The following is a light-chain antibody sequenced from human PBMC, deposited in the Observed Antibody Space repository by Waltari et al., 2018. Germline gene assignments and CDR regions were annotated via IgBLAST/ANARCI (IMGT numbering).Light chain of an antibody. CDR1: GSDVGISNV. CDR3: CTYAGSSTWV. V-gene: IGLV2-23*01. J-gene: IGLJ3*02. Sequence: QSALAQPASVSGSPGQSVTISCTGAGSDVGISNVVSWYQQHPGKAPKLMIYEAYKRPSGGSNRFSGSKSRNTASLTISGLQTDDEAEYYCCTYAGSSTWVFGGGTKLTVL. CDR2: EAY.